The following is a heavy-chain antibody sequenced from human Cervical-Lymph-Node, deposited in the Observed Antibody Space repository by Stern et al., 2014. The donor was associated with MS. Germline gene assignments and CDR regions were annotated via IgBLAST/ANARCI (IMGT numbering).Heavy chain of an antibody. V-gene: IGHV2-5*02. J-gene: IGHJ4*02. CDR3: AHRPKQGRFFEX. CDR1: GVTLNTSGVG. Sequence: SGPMLVKPTQTLTLTCTVSGVTLNTSGVGVARTPPPPGKALEWLALIYWDDDKRFSPSLKSRVTITKDTSENQVVLTLTNVDTVDTGTYYCAHRPKQGRFFEXXGQGIPVTVSS. D-gene: IGHD2-15*01. CDR2: IYWDDDK.